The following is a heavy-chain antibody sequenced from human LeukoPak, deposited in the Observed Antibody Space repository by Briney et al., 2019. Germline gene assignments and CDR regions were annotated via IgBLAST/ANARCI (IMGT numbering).Heavy chain of an antibody. CDR1: GYTFTSYG. Sequence: SSVKVSCKASGYTFTSYGISWVRQAPRQGLEWMGWISAYNGNTNYAQKLHGRVTMTTDTSTSTAYMELRSLRSDDTAVYYCARDRLTSSSFRHYYDTAGYQSDAFDLWGQGTTVIVSS. D-gene: IGHD3-22*01. J-gene: IGHJ3*01. CDR2: ISAYNGNT. CDR3: ARDRLTSSSFRHYYDTAGYQSDAFDL. V-gene: IGHV1-18*01.